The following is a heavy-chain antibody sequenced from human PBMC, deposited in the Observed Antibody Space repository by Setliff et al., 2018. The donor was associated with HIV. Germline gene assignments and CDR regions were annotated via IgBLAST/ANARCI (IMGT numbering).Heavy chain of an antibody. Sequence: LRLSCAASGFTVSNAWMSWVRQAPGKGLEWVGRIKSKSDGGTTDYATPVKGRFTISRDDSKNTLFLQMNSLKAEDAAVYYCTTGVSGSYYAFDIWGQGTMVTVSS. CDR2: IKSKSDGGTT. CDR3: TTGVSGSYYAFDI. D-gene: IGHD1-26*01. V-gene: IGHV3-15*01. J-gene: IGHJ3*02. CDR1: GFTVSNAW.